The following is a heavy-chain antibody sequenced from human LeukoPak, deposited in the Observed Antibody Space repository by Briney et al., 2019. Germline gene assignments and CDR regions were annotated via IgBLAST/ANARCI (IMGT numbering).Heavy chain of an antibody. J-gene: IGHJ6*03. V-gene: IGHV3-23*01. CDR1: GFSFSIYA. CDR3: ARDLTDPPYYYYYIDV. Sequence: GGSLRLSCTASGFSFSIYALSWVRQAPGKGLEWVSGIRGSGAITYYADSVKGRFTISRDNAKNSLYLQMNSLRAEDTAVYYCARDLTDPPYYYYYIDVWGKGTTVTISS. CDR2: IRGSGAIT.